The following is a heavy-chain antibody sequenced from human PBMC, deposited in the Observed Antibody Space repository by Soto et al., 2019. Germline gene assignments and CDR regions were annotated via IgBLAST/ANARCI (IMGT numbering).Heavy chain of an antibody. V-gene: IGHV3-15*01. D-gene: IGHD3-22*01. CDR1: GFTFSNAW. J-gene: IGHJ4*02. Sequence: GGSLRLSCAASGFTFSNAWMSWVRQAPGKGLEWVGRIKSKTDGGTTDYAAPVKGRFTISRDDSKNTLYLQMNSLKTGDTAVYYCTTDSSGYLGDFDYWGQGTLLTVSS. CDR2: IKSKTDGGTT. CDR3: TTDSSGYLGDFDY.